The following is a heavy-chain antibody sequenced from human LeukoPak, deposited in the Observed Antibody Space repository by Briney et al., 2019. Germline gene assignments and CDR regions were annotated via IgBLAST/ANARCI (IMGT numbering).Heavy chain of an antibody. CDR3: ARRKTAGRGAFDI. CDR2: ISSSSSTI. V-gene: IGHV3-48*01. Sequence: GGSLRLSCAASRFTFSSYSMNWVRQAPGKGLEWVSYISSSSSTIYYADSVKGRFTISRDNAKNSLYLQMNSLRAEDTAVYYCARRKTAGRGAFDIWGQGTMVTVSS. D-gene: IGHD6-13*01. J-gene: IGHJ3*02. CDR1: RFTFSSYS.